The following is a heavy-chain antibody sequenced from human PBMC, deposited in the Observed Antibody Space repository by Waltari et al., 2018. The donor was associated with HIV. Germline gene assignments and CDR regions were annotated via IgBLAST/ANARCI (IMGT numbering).Heavy chain of an antibody. V-gene: IGHV3-30*03. D-gene: IGHD5-18*01. J-gene: IGHJ4*02. CDR3: ARAPTTSLSLIQGF. CDR1: GFTFKNYG. CDR2: VSFDSSDF. Sequence: VESGGDVVQPGRSLRLSCSASGFTFKNYGLHWVRQTPGQGVEWVDLVSFDSSDFYYADSVKCRFTVSRDNSKNTLFLQMDNLKSEDTALYYCARAPTTSLSLIQGFWGQGTLVTVSS.